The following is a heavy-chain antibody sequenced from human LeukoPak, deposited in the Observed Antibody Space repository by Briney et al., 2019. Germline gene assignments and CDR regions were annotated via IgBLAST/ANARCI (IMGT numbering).Heavy chain of an antibody. CDR3: ARGQLTGTHLDY. D-gene: IGHD1-7*01. Sequence: PSQTLSLTCTVSGGSISSGGYYWSWIRQPPGKGLEWIGYIYHSGSTYYNPSLKSRVTISVDRSKNQFSLKLSSVTAADTAVYYCARGQLTGTHLDYWGQETLVTVSS. CDR2: IYHSGST. V-gene: IGHV4-30-2*01. J-gene: IGHJ4*02. CDR1: GGSISSGGYY.